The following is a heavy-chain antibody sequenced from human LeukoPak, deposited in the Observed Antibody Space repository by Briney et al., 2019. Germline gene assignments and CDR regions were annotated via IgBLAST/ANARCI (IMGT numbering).Heavy chain of an antibody. V-gene: IGHV3-30*18. CDR2: ISYDGSNK. CDR1: AFTFSSYG. Sequence: GGSLRLSCAASAFTFSSYGMHWVRQAPGKGLEWVVVISYDGSNKYYADSVKGRFTISRDNSKNTLYLQMNSLRAEDTAVYYCAKGLSGYRYYYYGMDVWGQGTTVTVSS. D-gene: IGHD3-3*01. CDR3: AKGLSGYRYYYYGMDV. J-gene: IGHJ6*02.